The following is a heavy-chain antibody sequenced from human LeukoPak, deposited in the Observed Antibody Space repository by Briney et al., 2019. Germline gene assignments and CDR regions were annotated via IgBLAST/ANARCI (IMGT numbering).Heavy chain of an antibody. D-gene: IGHD6-19*01. J-gene: IGHJ4*02. CDR2: INHSGST. CDR1: GESFKAYY. Sequence: PSETLSLTCASYGESFKAYYWNWIRQSPGKGLEWIGEINHSGSTKYNPALKSRVTISVAASMSQFSLTLTSVTAADSAVYYCASSGIAVTGPAYYFHYWGQGTLVTVPS. V-gene: IGHV4-34*01. CDR3: ASSGIAVTGPAYYFHY.